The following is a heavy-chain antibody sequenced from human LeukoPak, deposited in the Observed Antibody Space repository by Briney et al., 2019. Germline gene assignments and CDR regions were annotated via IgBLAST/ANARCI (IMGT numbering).Heavy chain of an antibody. D-gene: IGHD1-7*01. V-gene: IGHV3-30*04. CDR2: KAFDGSDE. Sequence: GRSLRPSCAASGFIFSSYAMHWVRQAPGKGLEWVAVKAFDGSDEYYADSVKGRFTISRDNSKNTLYLQMNSLRGEDTAVYYCAKSLRTRIYYFDYWGQGTLVTVSS. J-gene: IGHJ4*02. CDR1: GFIFSSYA. CDR3: AKSLRTRIYYFDY.